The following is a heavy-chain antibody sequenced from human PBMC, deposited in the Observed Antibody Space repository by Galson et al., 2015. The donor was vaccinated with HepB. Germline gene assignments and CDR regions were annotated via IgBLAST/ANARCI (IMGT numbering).Heavy chain of an antibody. J-gene: IGHJ4*02. CDR2: ISYDGSN. V-gene: IGHV3-30*03. Sequence: SLRLSCAASGFTFNRYFFHWVRQAPGKGLEWVAVISYDGSNNCADSVKGRFTVSKDNSKNTLYLQMNSLRPEDTAVHYCVSDHGDSTPHYWGQGTLVTVSS. D-gene: IGHD4-17*01. CDR3: VSDHGDSTPHY. CDR1: GFTFNRYF.